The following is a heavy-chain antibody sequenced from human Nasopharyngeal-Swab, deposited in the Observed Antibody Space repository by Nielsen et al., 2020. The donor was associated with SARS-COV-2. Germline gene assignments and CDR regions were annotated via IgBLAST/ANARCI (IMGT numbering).Heavy chain of an antibody. Sequence: WIRQPPGKGLKWVSAISGSGPTTYYADSVKGRFTISRDNSKNTVYLQMNNLGVEDTAVYYCAKDPPWYSSTWSPFDFWGQGTRVTVSS. D-gene: IGHD6-13*01. CDR3: AKDPPWYSSTWSPFDF. J-gene: IGHJ4*02. V-gene: IGHV3-23*01. CDR2: ISGSGPTT.